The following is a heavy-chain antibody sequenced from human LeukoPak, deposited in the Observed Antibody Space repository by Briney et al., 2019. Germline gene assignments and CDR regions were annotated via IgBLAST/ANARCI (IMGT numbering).Heavy chain of an antibody. D-gene: IGHD6-19*01. CDR1: GINFSDYY. V-gene: IGHV3-11*01. CDR2: ISSTGGMI. CDR3: ARVGAVAAVTWYFDI. Sequence: GGSLRLSCAASGINFSDYYMSWIRQAPGKGPEWISHISSTGGMIYYADSLKGRFTVSRDNAKNSLYLQMNRLTTDDTAIYYCARVGAVAAVTWYFDIWGRGTLVTVSS. J-gene: IGHJ2*01.